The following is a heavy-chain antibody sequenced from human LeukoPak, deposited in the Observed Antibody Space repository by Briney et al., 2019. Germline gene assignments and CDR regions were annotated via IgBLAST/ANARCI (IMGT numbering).Heavy chain of an antibody. CDR3: ARGPAYYVDTSGYYSNDY. D-gene: IGHD3-22*01. CDR1: GFTFSSYW. J-gene: IGHJ4*02. Sequence: GGSLRLSCAASGFTFSSYWMSWDRQAPGKGLGGGANIKQDGSEKYYVDSVKGRFTISRDNAKNSLYLQMNSLRAEDTAVYYCARGPAYYVDTSGYYSNDYWGQGTLATVSS. CDR2: IKQDGSEK. V-gene: IGHV3-7*01.